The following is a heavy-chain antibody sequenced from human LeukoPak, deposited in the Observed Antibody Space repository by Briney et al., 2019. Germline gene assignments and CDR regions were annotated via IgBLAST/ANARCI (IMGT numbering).Heavy chain of an antibody. CDR1: GGSISSYY. CDR3: ARAGIAAAGTARWFDP. V-gene: IGHV4-4*07. Sequence: SETLSLTCTVSGGSISSYYWSWIRQPAGKGLEWIGRIYTSGSTNYNPSLKSRVTMSVDTSKNQFSLKLSSVTAADTAVYYCARAGIAAAGTARWFDPWGQGTLVTVSS. J-gene: IGHJ5*02. CDR2: IYTSGST. D-gene: IGHD6-13*01.